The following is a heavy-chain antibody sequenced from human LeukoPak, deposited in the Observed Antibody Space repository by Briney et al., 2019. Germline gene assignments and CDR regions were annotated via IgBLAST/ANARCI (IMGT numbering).Heavy chain of an antibody. CDR3: ARDQAVTTGVGNWFDP. J-gene: IGHJ5*02. V-gene: IGHV1-69*04. CDR2: IIPILGIA. D-gene: IGHD4-23*01. Sequence: SVKVSCKASGGTFSSYAISWVRQAPGQGLEWMGRIIPILGIANYAQKFQGRVTITADKSTSTAYMELSSLRSEDTAVYYCARDQAVTTGVGNWFDPWGQGTLVTVSS. CDR1: GGTFSSYA.